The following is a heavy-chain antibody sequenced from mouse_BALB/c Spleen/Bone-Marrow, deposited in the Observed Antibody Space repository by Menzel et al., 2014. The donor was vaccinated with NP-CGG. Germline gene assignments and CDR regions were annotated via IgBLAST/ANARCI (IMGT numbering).Heavy chain of an antibody. D-gene: IGHD1-1*01. CDR1: GYAFSNYW. CDR2: IYPGDDDT. CDR3: ARRDGSTYYYAMDY. V-gene: IGHV1-80*01. Sequence: VQLQQSGAELVRPGSSVKISCKASGYAFSNYWMNWVKQRPGQGLEWIGQIYPGDDDTNYNGKFKGKATLTADKSSSTAYMQLSSLTSEDSAVYFCARRDGSTYYYAMDYWGQGTSVTVSS. J-gene: IGHJ4*01.